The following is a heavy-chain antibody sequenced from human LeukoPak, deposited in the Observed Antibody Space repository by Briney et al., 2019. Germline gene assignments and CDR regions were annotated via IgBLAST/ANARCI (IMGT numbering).Heavy chain of an antibody. J-gene: IGHJ4*02. CDR3: DTSYYDSSGYVER. V-gene: IGHV3-48*04. D-gene: IGHD3-22*01. CDR2: ISSSGSTI. Sequence: GGSLRLSCAASGFTFSSYSMNWVRQAPGKGLEWVSYISSSGSTIYYADSVKGRCTISRDNAKNSLYLQMNSLRAEDTAVYYCDTSYYDSSGYVERWGQGTLVTVSS. CDR1: GFTFSSYS.